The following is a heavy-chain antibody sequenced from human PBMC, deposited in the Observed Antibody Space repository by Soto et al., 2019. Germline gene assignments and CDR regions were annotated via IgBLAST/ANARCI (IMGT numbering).Heavy chain of an antibody. D-gene: IGHD2-2*01. CDR1: GFTFTSSA. J-gene: IGHJ6*02. CDR2: IVVGSGNT. V-gene: IGHV1-58*01. CDR3: AAAPLLRYCSSKSCYSAGGMDV. Sequence: SVKVSCKASGFTFTSSAVQWVRQARGQRLEWIGWIVVGSGNTNYAQKFQERVTITRDMSTSTAYMELSSLRSEDTAVCYCAAAPLLRYCSSKSCYSAGGMDVWGQGTTVTVYS.